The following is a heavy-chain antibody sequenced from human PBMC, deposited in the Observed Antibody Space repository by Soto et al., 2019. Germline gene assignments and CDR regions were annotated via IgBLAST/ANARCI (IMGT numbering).Heavy chain of an antibody. CDR3: ARTVTYYYDSSGYQDG. J-gene: IGHJ6*02. Sequence: SETLSLTCAVSGYSISSSNWWGWIRQPPGKGLEWIGYIYYSGSTNYNPSLKSRVTISVDTSKNQFSLKLSSVTAADTAVYYCARTVTYYYDSSGYQDGWGQGTTVTVSS. D-gene: IGHD3-22*01. CDR2: IYYSGST. V-gene: IGHV4-28*01. CDR1: GYSISSSNW.